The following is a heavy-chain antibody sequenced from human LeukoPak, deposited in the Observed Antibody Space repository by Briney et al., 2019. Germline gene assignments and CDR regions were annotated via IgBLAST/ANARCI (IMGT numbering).Heavy chain of an antibody. V-gene: IGHV1-69*01. CDR1: GGTFSSYA. D-gene: IGHD3-10*01. CDR3: VKDMTWAVRGIIEYGMDV. CDR2: IIPIFGTA. J-gene: IGHJ6*02. Sequence: GSSVKVSCKASGGTFSSYAISWVRQAPGQGLEWMGGIIPIFGTANYAQKFQGRVTITADESTSTAYMELSSLRAEDTALYHCVKDMTWAVRGIIEYGMDVWGQGTTVTVSS.